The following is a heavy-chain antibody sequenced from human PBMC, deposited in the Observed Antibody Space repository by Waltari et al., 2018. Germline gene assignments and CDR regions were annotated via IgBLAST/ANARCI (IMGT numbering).Heavy chain of an antibody. J-gene: IGHJ4*02. CDR3: ARGRAAAGSYYFDY. CDR1: RFTVSGNY. D-gene: IGHD6-13*01. Sequence: EVHLVESGGGLIQPGGSLRLSCAPSRFTVSGNYMSWVRQAPGKGLEGVSVIYSGGSTYYADSVKGRFTISRDNSKNTLYLQMDSLRAEDTAVYYCARGRAAAGSYYFDYWGQGTLVTVSS. V-gene: IGHV3-53*01. CDR2: IYSGGST.